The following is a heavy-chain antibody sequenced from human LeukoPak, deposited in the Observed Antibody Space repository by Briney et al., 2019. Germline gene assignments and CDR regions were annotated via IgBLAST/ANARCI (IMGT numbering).Heavy chain of an antibody. CDR3: AKDGVAYCGGDCYSDY. V-gene: IGHV3-30*02. CDR2: IRYDGSNK. J-gene: IGHJ4*02. Sequence: GGSLRLSCAASGFTFSSYGMHWVRQAPGKGLEWVAFIRYDGSNKYYADSVKGRFTISRGNSKNTLYLQMNSLRAEDTAVYYCAKDGVAYCGGDCYSDYWGQGTLVTVSS. D-gene: IGHD2-21*01. CDR1: GFTFSSYG.